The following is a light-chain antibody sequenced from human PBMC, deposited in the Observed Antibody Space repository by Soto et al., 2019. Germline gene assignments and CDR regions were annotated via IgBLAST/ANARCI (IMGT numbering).Light chain of an antibody. CDR1: QSVNNY. V-gene: IGKV3-11*01. J-gene: IGKJ2*01. CDR2: DAS. Sequence: ESVLTQSPATLSLSPGERATLSCRASQSVNNYIAWYQQKPGQAPRLLIYDASNRATGIPARFSGSGSGTDFTLTISSLEPEDFAVYYCQQRSNWPPYAFGQGTKVDNK. CDR3: QQRSNWPPYA.